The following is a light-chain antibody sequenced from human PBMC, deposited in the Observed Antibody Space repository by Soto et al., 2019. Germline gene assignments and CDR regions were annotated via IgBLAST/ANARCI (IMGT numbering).Light chain of an antibody. Sequence: QSALTQPASVSGSPGQSITFSCTGTSSDFGGYNYVSWYQQHPGKAPKLMIYDVRTRPSGVSNRFAGSTSGNTASLTSSGLQDEDEADYYCSSYTSSTHVVFGGGTKVTVL. CDR3: SSYTSSTHVV. V-gene: IGLV2-14*01. J-gene: IGLJ2*01. CDR1: SSDFGGYNY. CDR2: DVR.